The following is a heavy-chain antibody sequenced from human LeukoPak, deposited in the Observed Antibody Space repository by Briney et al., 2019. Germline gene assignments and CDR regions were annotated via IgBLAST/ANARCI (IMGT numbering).Heavy chain of an antibody. CDR1: GFAFSSYG. V-gene: IGHV3-33*01. CDR2: IWYDGSNK. D-gene: IGHD3-3*02. Sequence: PGRSLRLSCAASGFAFSSYGMLWVRQAPGKGLEWVAVIWYDGSNKYYADSVKGRFTISRDNSKNTLYLQMNSLRAEDTAVYYCARDLSGYWGQGTLVTVSS. J-gene: IGHJ4*02. CDR3: ARDLSGY.